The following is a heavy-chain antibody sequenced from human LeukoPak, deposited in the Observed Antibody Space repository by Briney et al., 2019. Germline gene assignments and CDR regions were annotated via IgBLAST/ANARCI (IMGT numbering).Heavy chain of an antibody. D-gene: IGHD3-3*01. CDR1: GFTLRNYA. V-gene: IGHV3-23*01. CDR3: AKGTDFWIGYFDY. Sequence: PGGSLRLSCAASGFTLRNYAMSWVRQAPGKGLEWVSGISGSGGSTYYADSVKGRFTISRDNSKDTLYLQVNSLRAEDTAVYYCAKGTDFWIGYFDYWGQGTLVTVSS. J-gene: IGHJ4*02. CDR2: ISGSGGST.